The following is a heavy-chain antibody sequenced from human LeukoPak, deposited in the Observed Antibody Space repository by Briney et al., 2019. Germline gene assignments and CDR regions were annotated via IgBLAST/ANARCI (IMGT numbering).Heavy chain of an antibody. J-gene: IGHJ3*02. V-gene: IGHV4-59*08. D-gene: IGHD2-2*02. CDR1: GGSISPYY. Sequence: RSETLSLTCTVSGGSISPYYWSCIRQPPGKGLEWIGYIFYSGNTNYNPSLKSRVTISVDTSKKQFSLKLDSVPAADTAVYYCARKAHTPGAFDIWGQGTMVTVSS. CDR3: ARKAHTPGAFDI. CDR2: IFYSGNT.